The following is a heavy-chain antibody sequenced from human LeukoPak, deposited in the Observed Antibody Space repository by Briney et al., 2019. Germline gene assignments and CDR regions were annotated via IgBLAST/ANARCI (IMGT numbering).Heavy chain of an antibody. CDR3: ARMAAAGYFDY. D-gene: IGHD6-13*01. J-gene: IGHJ4*02. CDR1: GFTFSTYN. Sequence: GGSLRLSCAAAGFTFSTYNMNWVRQAPGKGLEWVSYISYSSSNIYYADSVKGRFTISRDYAKNSLYLQMNSLRAEDTAVYYCARMAAAGYFDYWGQGTLVTVSS. CDR2: ISYSSSNI. V-gene: IGHV3-48*01.